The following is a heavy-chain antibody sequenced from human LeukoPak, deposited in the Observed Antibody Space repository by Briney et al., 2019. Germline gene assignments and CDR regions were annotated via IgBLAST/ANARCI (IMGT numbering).Heavy chain of an antibody. Sequence: PSETLSLTCSVSGGSISGHSWGWIRQPPGKGLECIGYIFDSGTSNHNPALKSRVTTSVDTSQNQFSLTLTSVTAADTAVYYCARRVQLWSYWHLDLWGRGTLVTVSS. CDR1: GGSISGHS. CDR3: ARRVQLWSYWHLDL. CDR2: IFDSGTS. V-gene: IGHV4-59*08. D-gene: IGHD5-18*01. J-gene: IGHJ2*01.